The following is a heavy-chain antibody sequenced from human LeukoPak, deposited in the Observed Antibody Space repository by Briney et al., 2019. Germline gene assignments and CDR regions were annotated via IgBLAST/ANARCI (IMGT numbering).Heavy chain of an antibody. D-gene: IGHD2-2*01. Sequence: GGSLRLSCAASGFTFGSYSMNWVRQAPGKGLEWVSSISSSSSYIYYADSVKGRFTISRDNAKNSLYLQMNSLRAEDTAVYYCARDLGNDCSSTSCVGWGQGTLVTVSS. J-gene: IGHJ4*02. V-gene: IGHV3-21*01. CDR1: GFTFGSYS. CDR3: ARDLGNDCSSTSCVG. CDR2: ISSSSSYI.